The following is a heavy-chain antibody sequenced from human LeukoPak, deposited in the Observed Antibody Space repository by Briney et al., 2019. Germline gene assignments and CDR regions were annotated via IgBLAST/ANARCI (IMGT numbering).Heavy chain of an antibody. CDR1: GGSISSGGYY. Sequence: PSETLSLTCTVSGGSISSGGYYWGWIRQPPGKGLEWIGSIYYSGSTYYNPSLKSRVTISVDTSKNQFSLKLSSVTAADTAVYYCAGIEMAYFDYWGQGTLVTVSS. J-gene: IGHJ4*02. CDR3: AGIEMAYFDY. V-gene: IGHV4-39*01. CDR2: IYYSGST. D-gene: IGHD5-24*01.